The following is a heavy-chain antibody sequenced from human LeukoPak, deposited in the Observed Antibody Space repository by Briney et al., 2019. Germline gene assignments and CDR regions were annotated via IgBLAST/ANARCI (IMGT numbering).Heavy chain of an antibody. Sequence: SEALSLTCTVSGGSISSYYWSWIRQPPGKGLEWIGYIYYSGSTNYNPSLKSRVTISVDTSKNQFSLKLSSVTAADTAVYYCARQYYSVVPAAPIDYWGQGTLVTVSS. V-gene: IGHV4-59*08. J-gene: IGHJ4*02. CDR3: ARQYYSVVPAAPIDY. CDR1: GGSISSYY. D-gene: IGHD2-2*01. CDR2: IYYSGST.